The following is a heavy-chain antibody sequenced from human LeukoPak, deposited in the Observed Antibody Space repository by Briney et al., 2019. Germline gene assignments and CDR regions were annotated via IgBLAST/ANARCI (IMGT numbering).Heavy chain of an antibody. CDR1: GFTFSSYG. Sequence: PGGSLRLSCAASGFTFSSYGMSWVRQAPGKGMEWVAYISPNGDNIHYADSVKGRFTISRDNAKNSLFLQVNSLRAEDTAVYYCVTESGWLFDFWGQGTLVTVSS. V-gene: IGHV3-48*04. CDR3: VTESGWLFDF. CDR2: ISPNGDNI. D-gene: IGHD6-19*01. J-gene: IGHJ4*02.